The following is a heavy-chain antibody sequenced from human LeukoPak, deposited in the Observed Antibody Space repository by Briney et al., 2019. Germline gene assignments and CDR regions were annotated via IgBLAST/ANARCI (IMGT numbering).Heavy chain of an antibody. V-gene: IGHV4-39*01. D-gene: IGHD3-16*01. CDR1: GGSISSSSYY. J-gene: IGHJ4*02. CDR3: ARRRLCFDY. Sequence: SETLSLTCTVSGGSISSSSYYWGWIRQPPGKGLEWIGSIYYSGSTYYNPSLKSRVTISVDTSKNQFSLKLSSVTAADTAVYYCARRRLCFDYWGQGTLVTVSS. CDR2: IYYSGST.